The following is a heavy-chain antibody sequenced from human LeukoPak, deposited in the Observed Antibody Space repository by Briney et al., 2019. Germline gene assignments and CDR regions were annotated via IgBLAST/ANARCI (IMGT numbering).Heavy chain of an antibody. V-gene: IGHV4-59*02. D-gene: IGHD3-3*01. Sequence: SGTLSLTCTFSGASVSSYYWDWLRQTPGKGLEWIGYISDTGKTDSNPSLKSRVSISLGPANKQFSLRLRSVTAADSAVYYCATGYYEPFATWGPGILVTVSS. J-gene: IGHJ5*02. CDR2: ISDTGKT. CDR1: GASVSSYY. CDR3: ATGYYEPFAT.